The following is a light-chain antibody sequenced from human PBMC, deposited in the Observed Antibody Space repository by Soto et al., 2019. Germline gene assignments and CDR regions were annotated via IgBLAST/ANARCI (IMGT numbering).Light chain of an antibody. V-gene: IGKV3-11*01. CDR1: QSVGTY. CDR2: DAS. J-gene: IGKJ2*01. CDR3: HWLNNCLDT. Sequence: EIVLTQSPDTLSLSPGERATLSCRASQSVGTYLAWYQQKPGQAPRLLINDASNRAPGIPPRFSGSGSGTDVYIITSGLGPEDFAFYCCHWLNNCLDTFGQRNNMEN.